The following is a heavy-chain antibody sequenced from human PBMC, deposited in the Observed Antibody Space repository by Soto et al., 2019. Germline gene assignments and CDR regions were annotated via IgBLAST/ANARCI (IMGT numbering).Heavy chain of an antibody. D-gene: IGHD4-17*01. J-gene: IGHJ5*02. Sequence: QVQLVQSGGEVKKPGASVKVSCKASGYTFTSYDMHWVRQAPGQGLEWMGIINPSGGSTSYAQKFQGRVTMTRDTSTSTVYTELSSLRSEDTAVYYCVRSTDDYGDKGWFDPWGQGTLVTVSS. CDR2: INPSGGST. CDR1: GYTFTSYD. CDR3: VRSTDDYGDKGWFDP. V-gene: IGHV1-46*03.